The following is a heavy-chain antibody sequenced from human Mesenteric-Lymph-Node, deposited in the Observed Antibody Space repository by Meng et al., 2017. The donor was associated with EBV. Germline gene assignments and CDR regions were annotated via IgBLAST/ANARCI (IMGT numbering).Heavy chain of an antibody. J-gene: IGHJ4*02. V-gene: IGHV1-18*01. CDR2: ISTYTGNT. D-gene: IGHD3-10*01. CDR3: ARMIGSGSPFDY. Sequence: QVQLVQSGAEVKKPGASVKVSCKASGYTVTNYGLSWVRQAPGQGLEWMGWISTYTGNTNSAQKVQGRVTMTTDTSTSTAYMELRSLRSDDTAMYYCARMIGSGSPFDYWGQGTLVTVSS. CDR1: GYTVTNYG.